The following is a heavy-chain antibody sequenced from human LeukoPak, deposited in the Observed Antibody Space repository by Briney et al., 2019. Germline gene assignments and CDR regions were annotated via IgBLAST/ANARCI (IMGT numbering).Heavy chain of an antibody. J-gene: IGHJ4*02. CDR2: ISSSSSYI. D-gene: IGHD3-3*01. CDR1: GFTFSSYS. CDR3: ARENLESWSTIDY. V-gene: IGHV3-21*01. Sequence: PGGSLRLSCAASGFTFSSYSMNWVRQAPGKGLEWVSSISSSSSYIYYADSVKGRFTISRDNAKNSLYLQMNSLRAEDTAVYYCARENLESWSTIDYWGQGTLVTVSS.